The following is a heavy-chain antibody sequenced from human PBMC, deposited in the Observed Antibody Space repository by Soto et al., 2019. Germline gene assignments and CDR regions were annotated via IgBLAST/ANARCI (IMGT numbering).Heavy chain of an antibody. D-gene: IGHD3-16*02. Sequence: GGSLRLSCAASGFTFSSHAMSWVRQAPGKGLEWVSAISGSGGSTYYADSVKGRFTISRDNSKNTLYLQMNSLRAEDTAVYYCAKEYDYVWGSYRWPFDYWGQGTLVTVSS. V-gene: IGHV3-23*01. CDR3: AKEYDYVWGSYRWPFDY. CDR2: ISGSGGST. J-gene: IGHJ4*02. CDR1: GFTFSSHA.